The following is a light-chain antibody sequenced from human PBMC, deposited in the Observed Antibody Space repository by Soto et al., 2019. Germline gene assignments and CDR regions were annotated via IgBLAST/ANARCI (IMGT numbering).Light chain of an antibody. J-gene: IGKJ1*01. CDR3: QQSRTTPQT. CDR2: AAS. CDR1: QSISRY. V-gene: IGKV1-39*01. Sequence: DIQMTQSPSSLSASLGDRVTITCRAGQSISRYLNWYQQKPGEAPKLLIYAASNLQSGVPSRFRGSGSGTDFTLTISSLQPEDFATYYCQQSRTTPQTFGQGTKVEIK.